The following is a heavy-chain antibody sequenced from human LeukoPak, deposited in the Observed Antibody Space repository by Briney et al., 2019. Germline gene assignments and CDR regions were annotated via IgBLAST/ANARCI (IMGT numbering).Heavy chain of an antibody. V-gene: IGHV4-59*08. Sequence: SETLSLTCTVSGGSISSYYWSWIRQPPGKGLEWIGYIYYSGSTNYNPSLKSRVTISVDTSKSQFSLKLSSVTAADTAVYYCARLDSYYYYGMDVWGQGTTVTVSS. J-gene: IGHJ6*02. CDR3: ARLDSYYYYGMDV. CDR2: IYYSGST. D-gene: IGHD3-22*01. CDR1: GGSISSYY.